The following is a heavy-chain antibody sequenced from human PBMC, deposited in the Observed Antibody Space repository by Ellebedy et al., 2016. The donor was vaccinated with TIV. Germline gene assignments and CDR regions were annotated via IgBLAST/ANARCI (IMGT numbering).Heavy chain of an antibody. Sequence: GGSLRLXXAASGFTFSSYAMSWVRQAPGKGLEWVSAISGSGGSTYYADSVKGRFTISRDNAKNSLYLQMNSLRAEDTALYYCVREGMWELPHADYWGQGTLVTVSS. J-gene: IGHJ4*02. CDR2: ISGSGGST. CDR1: GFTFSSYA. V-gene: IGHV3-23*01. CDR3: VREGMWELPHADY. D-gene: IGHD1-26*01.